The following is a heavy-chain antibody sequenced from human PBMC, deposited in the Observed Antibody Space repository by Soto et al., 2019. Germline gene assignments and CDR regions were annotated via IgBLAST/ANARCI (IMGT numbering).Heavy chain of an antibody. CDR2: ISYDGSN. Sequence: GGSLRLSCAASGFTFSSNGMHWVRQAPGKGLEWVALISYDGSNYYADSVKGRFTISRDNSKNTLYLQMNSLRAEDTAVYYCARDHDSSSWYDYLDYWGQGTLVTAPQ. CDR1: GFTFSSNG. D-gene: IGHD6-13*01. V-gene: IGHV3-33*01. CDR3: ARDHDSSSWYDYLDY. J-gene: IGHJ4*02.